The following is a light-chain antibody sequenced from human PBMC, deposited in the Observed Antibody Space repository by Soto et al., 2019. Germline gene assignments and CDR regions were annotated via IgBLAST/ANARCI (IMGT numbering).Light chain of an antibody. CDR2: DAS. V-gene: IGKV1-5*01. CDR1: QSISSW. J-gene: IGKJ1*01. Sequence: DIQMTQSPSTLSASVGDRVTITCRASQSISSWLAWYQQKPGKAPKLLIYDASSLESGVPSRFSGSGSGTEFTLTISSLQPDDFATYYCQQYNSYSSFGQETKVDIK. CDR3: QQYNSYSS.